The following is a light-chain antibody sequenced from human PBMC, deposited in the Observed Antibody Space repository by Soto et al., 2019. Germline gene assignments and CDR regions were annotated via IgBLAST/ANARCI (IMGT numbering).Light chain of an antibody. CDR3: MQALQTPYT. Sequence: EIVMTQSPPSLTVTPGEPASISCRSSQRLLHSNGNTFLDWYLQKPGQSPQLLIYLGSNRASGVPDRVSGSEAGTDFTLKISRVEAEDVGVYYCMQALQTPYTIGQGTKLEIK. V-gene: IGKV2-28*01. CDR1: QRLLHSNGNTF. J-gene: IGKJ2*01. CDR2: LGS.